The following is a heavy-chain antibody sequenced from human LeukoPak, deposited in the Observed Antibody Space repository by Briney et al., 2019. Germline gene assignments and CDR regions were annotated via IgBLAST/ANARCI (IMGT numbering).Heavy chain of an antibody. CDR1: GGSFSGYY. CDR3: ARKQQLVPREIWYFDL. D-gene: IGHD6-13*01. CDR2: INHSGST. V-gene: IGHV4-34*01. Sequence: PSETLSLTCAVYGGSFSGYYWSWIRQPPGKGLEWIGEINHSGSTNYNPSLKSRVTISVDTSKNQFSLKLSSATAADTAVYYCARKQQLVPREIWYFDLWGRGTLVTVSS. J-gene: IGHJ2*01.